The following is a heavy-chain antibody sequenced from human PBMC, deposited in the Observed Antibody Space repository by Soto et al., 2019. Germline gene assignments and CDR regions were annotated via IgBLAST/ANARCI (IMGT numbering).Heavy chain of an antibody. J-gene: IGHJ4*01. CDR3: ARDVGDTGD. Sequence: QVQLVQSGAEVKKPGASVKVSCKASGYPFTSYAMHWVRQAPGQRLEWMGWINAGNGNTKYSQKFKGRVTLTRDTSASTAYMELSSLRSEDTAVDNCARDVGDTGDCGHGTLVTGAS. V-gene: IGHV1-3*01. CDR1: GYPFTSYA. CDR2: INAGNGNT. D-gene: IGHD1-26*01.